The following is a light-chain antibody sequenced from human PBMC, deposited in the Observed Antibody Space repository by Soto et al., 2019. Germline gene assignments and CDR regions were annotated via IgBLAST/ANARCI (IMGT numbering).Light chain of an antibody. Sequence: QCALTQPRSVSGSPGQSVAISCTGTSSDVGGYNYVSWYQQHPGKAPKLMIYDVTKRPSGVPDRFSASKSGNTASLTISGLQADDEADYYCCSYAGSYSYVFGTGTKV. CDR3: CSYAGSYSYV. V-gene: IGLV2-11*01. CDR2: DVT. J-gene: IGLJ1*01. CDR1: SSDVGGYNY.